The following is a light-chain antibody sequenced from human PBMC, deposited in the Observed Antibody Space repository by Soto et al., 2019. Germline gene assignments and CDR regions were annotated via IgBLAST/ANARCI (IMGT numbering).Light chain of an antibody. CDR2: EVS. V-gene: IGLV2-14*01. Sequence: QSALTQPASVSGSPGQSITISCTGTSSDVGGYNYVSWYQQHPGKAPQLMIYEVSNRPSGVSNRFSGSKSGNTASLTISGLQAEDEADYYCSSPTSSSINVVFGGGTQLTVL. CDR3: SSPTSSSINVV. CDR1: SSDVGGYNY. J-gene: IGLJ2*01.